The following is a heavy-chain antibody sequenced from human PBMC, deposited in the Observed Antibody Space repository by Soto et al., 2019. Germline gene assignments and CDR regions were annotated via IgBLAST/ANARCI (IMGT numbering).Heavy chain of an antibody. D-gene: IGHD2-21*01. Sequence: GSLRLSCAASGFTFSSYAMSWVRQAPGKGLEWVSAISGSGGSTYYADSVKGRFTISRDNSKNTLYLQMNSLRAEDTAVYYCARDITYCGGDCYGMDVWGQGTTVTVSS. CDR1: GFTFSSYA. CDR2: ISGSGGST. J-gene: IGHJ6*02. V-gene: IGHV3-23*01. CDR3: ARDITYCGGDCYGMDV.